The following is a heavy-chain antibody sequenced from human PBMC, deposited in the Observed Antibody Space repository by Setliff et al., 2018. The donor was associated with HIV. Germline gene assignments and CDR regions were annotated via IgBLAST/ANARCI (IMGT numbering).Heavy chain of an antibody. CDR2: IRSKAYGGTT. CDR1: GFTFGDYA. D-gene: IGHD3-10*01. V-gene: IGHV3-49*04. J-gene: IGHJ6*03. Sequence: GSLRLSCTASGFTFGDYAMSWVRQAPGKGLEWVGFIRSKAYGGTTEYAASVKGRFTISRDDSKSIAYLQMNSLKTEDTAIYYCTRGGFGDFYYYYMDVWGKGTTVTVSS. CDR3: TRGGFGDFYYYYMDV.